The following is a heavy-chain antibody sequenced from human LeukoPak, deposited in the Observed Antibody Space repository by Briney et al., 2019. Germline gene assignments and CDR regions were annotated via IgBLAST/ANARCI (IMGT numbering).Heavy chain of an antibody. Sequence: GGSLRLSCAASGFTFSSYAMHWVRQAPGKGLEWGAVISYDGSNKYYADSVKGRFTVSRDNSKNTLYLQMNSLRAEDTAVYYCARDQFTPYDILTGGFDYWGQGTLVTVSS. CDR1: GFTFSSYA. D-gene: IGHD3-9*01. CDR3: ARDQFTPYDILTGGFDY. V-gene: IGHV3-30*04. J-gene: IGHJ4*02. CDR2: ISYDGSNK.